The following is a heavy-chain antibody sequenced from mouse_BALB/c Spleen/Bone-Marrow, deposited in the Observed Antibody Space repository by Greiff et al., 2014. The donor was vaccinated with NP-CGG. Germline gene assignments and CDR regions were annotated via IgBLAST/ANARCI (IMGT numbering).Heavy chain of an antibody. D-gene: IGHD2-3*01. J-gene: IGHJ4*01. CDR1: GYSFTACF. Sequence: EVQLQQSGPELVKPGASMKISCKASGYSFTACFIHWIKQSHVKSLEWIGRINPYNGATTYNQNFNDKASLTVDKSSSTAYMELHSLTSGDSAVYYCARRWSGAMDYRCQGTSVTVSS. CDR2: INPYNGAT. V-gene: IGHV1-37*01. CDR3: ARRWSGAMDY.